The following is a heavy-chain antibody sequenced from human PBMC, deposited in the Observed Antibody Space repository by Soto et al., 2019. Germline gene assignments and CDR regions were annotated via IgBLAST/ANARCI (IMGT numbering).Heavy chain of an antibody. CDR2: IIPILGIA. V-gene: IGHV1-69*02. Sequence: QVLLVQSGAEVKKPGSSVKVSCNACGGTFSSYTISWVRQAPGQGLEWMGRIIPILGIANYAQKFQGRVTITADKSTSTAYMELSSLRSEDTAVYYCAWDMVRGVIMDDYWGQGTLVTVSS. CDR1: GGTFSSYT. CDR3: AWDMVRGVIMDDY. D-gene: IGHD3-10*01. J-gene: IGHJ4*02.